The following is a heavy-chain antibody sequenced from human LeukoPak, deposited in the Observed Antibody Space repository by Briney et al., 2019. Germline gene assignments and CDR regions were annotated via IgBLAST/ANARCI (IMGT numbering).Heavy chain of an antibody. CDR1: GDSISSADYY. Sequence: SQTLSLTCTVSGDSISSADYYWTWIRQPPGKGLELVGFIYYSGITKYNPSLKSRVTISAATSKTQFSLRLSYATAADTAVYYCARIRRPHWYLDLWGRGTLVTVSS. V-gene: IGHV4-30-4*08. CDR2: IYYSGIT. D-gene: IGHD3-3*01. CDR3: ARIRRPHWYLDL. J-gene: IGHJ2*01.